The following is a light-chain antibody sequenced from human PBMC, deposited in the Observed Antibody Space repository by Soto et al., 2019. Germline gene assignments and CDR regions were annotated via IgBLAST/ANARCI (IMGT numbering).Light chain of an antibody. CDR1: QGISSY. Sequence: DIQLTQSPSFLSASVGDRVTITCRASQGISSYLAWYQLKPGKAPKLLISTASSLQSGVPSRFSGSGSGTEFTLTISSLQPEDFATYYCQQLDSFPRTFGQGTKVYIK. CDR3: QQLDSFPRT. J-gene: IGKJ1*01. V-gene: IGKV1-9*01. CDR2: TAS.